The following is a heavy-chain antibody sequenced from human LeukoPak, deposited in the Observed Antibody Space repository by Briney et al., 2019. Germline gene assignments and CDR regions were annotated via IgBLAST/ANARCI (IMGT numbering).Heavy chain of an antibody. J-gene: IGHJ6*02. CDR1: GFTFSSYA. V-gene: IGHV3-30-3*01. D-gene: IGHD4-17*01. CDR3: ARDYGDYYYYYYGMDV. Sequence: GGSLRLSCAASGFTFSSYAIHWVRQAPGKGLEWVALISYDGSNKYYADFVKGRFTISRDNSKNTLYLQMNSLRAEDTAVYNCARDYGDYYYYYYGMDVWGQGTTVTVSS. CDR2: ISYDGSNK.